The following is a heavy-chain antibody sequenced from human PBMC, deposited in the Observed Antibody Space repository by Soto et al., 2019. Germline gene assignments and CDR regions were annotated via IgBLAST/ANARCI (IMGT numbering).Heavy chain of an antibody. CDR1: GYSFTSYW. V-gene: IGHV5-10-1*03. Sequence: EVQLVQSGAEVKKPGESLRISCKGSGYSFTSYWISWVRQMPGKGLEWMGRIDPSDSYTNYSPSFQGHVTISADKSISTAYLQWSSLKASDTAMYYCASNHNWNSNYYYYGMDVWGQGTTVTVSS. CDR3: ASNHNWNSNYYYYGMDV. J-gene: IGHJ6*02. D-gene: IGHD1-20*01. CDR2: IDPSDSYT.